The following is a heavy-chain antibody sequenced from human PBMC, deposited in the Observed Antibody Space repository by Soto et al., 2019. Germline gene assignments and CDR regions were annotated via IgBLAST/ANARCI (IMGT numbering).Heavy chain of an antibody. Sequence: QVQLVESGGGVVQPGRSLRLSCAASGFTFSSYAMHWVRQAPGKGLEWVAVISYDGSNKYYADSVKGRFTISRDNSKNTLYLQMNSLRAEDTAVYYCARDGPEQQLVLLVDAFDIWGQGTMVTVSS. CDR2: ISYDGSNK. CDR3: ARDGPEQQLVLLVDAFDI. CDR1: GFTFSSYA. V-gene: IGHV3-30-3*01. J-gene: IGHJ3*02. D-gene: IGHD6-13*01.